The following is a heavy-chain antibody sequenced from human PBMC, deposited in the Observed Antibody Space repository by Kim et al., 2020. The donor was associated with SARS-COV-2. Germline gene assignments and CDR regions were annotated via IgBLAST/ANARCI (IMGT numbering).Heavy chain of an antibody. CDR2: ISSSSSYI. Sequence: GGSLRLSCAASGFTFSSYSMNWVRQAPGKGLEWVSSISSSSSYIYYADSVKGRFTISRDNAKNSLYLQMNSLRAEDTAVYYCARDPAAGTDFDYWGQGTLVTVSS. CDR1: GFTFSSYS. V-gene: IGHV3-21*01. D-gene: IGHD6-19*01. J-gene: IGHJ4*02. CDR3: ARDPAAGTDFDY.